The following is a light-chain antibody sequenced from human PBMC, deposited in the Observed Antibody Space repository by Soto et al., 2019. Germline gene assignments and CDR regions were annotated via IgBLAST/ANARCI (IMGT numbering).Light chain of an antibody. CDR2: DAS. Sequence: DLQMTQSPSSLSASVGDSVTITCQASHDIRNYLNWYQQKPGQAPKLLIHDASRLQTGVPSRFSGSGSGTDFIFTISSLQPDDIATYHCQQYDNLPLTFGGGTKVEI. J-gene: IGKJ4*01. V-gene: IGKV1-33*01. CDR3: QQYDNLPLT. CDR1: HDIRNY.